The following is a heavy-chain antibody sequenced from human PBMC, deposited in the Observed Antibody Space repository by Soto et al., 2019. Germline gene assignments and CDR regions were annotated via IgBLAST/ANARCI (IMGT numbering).Heavy chain of an antibody. V-gene: IGHV1-69*06. CDR3: ARGSSALNYYYGMDV. Sequence: ASVKVSCKASGGTFNSYAINWVRQAPGQGLEWMGAIIPIFGTPNYAQKFQGRVTITADKSTSTAYMELSSLRSEDTAVYYCARGSSALNYYYGMDVWGQGTTVTVSS. CDR1: GGTFNSYA. CDR2: IIPIFGTP. D-gene: IGHD6-6*01. J-gene: IGHJ6*02.